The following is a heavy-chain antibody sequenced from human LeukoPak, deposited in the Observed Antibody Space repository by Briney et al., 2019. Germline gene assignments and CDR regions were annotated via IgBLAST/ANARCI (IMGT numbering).Heavy chain of an antibody. CDR2: ISYGGTNK. D-gene: IGHD1-26*01. CDR1: GFTFSTYG. CDR3: ARDKGSFDFDY. J-gene: IGHJ4*02. V-gene: IGHV3-30*03. Sequence: PGRSLRLSCAASGFTFSTYGMHWVRQAPGKGXXXVAIISYGGTNKYYADSVKGRFTISRDNSKSTLYLQMNSLRAEDTAVYYCARDKGSFDFDYWGQGTLVTVSS.